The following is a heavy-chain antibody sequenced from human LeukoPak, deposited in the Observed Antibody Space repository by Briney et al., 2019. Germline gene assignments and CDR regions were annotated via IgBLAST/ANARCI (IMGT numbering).Heavy chain of an antibody. CDR3: ARQPGKVDY. CDR2: IYYSGST. Sequence: PSETLSLTCTVSGGSISSSSHYWGWIRQPPGKGLEWIGSIYYSGSTYYNPSLKSRVTISVDTSKNQFSLKLSSVTAADTAVYYCARQPGKVDYWGQGTLVTVSS. J-gene: IGHJ4*02. CDR1: GGSISSSSHY. V-gene: IGHV4-39*01.